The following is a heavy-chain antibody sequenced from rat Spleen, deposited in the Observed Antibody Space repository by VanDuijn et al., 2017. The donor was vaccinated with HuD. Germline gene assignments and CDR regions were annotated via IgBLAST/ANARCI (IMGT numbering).Heavy chain of an antibody. CDR1: GFSLMDYS. CDR3: ARDPYYYSSYIYFDY. Sequence: VQLKESGPGLVQPSQTLSLTCTVSGFSLMDYSVQWVRQPPGKGLEWMGVMWSGGSTDYNSALKSRLSISRDTSKNQVFLKMNSLQSEDTTTYYCARDPYYYSSYIYFDYWGQGVMVTVSS. V-gene: IGHV2S63*01. D-gene: IGHD1-2*01. CDR2: MWSGGST. J-gene: IGHJ2*01.